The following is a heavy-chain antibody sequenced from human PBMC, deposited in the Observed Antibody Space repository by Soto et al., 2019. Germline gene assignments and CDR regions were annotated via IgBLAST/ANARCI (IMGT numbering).Heavy chain of an antibody. V-gene: IGHV3-21*01. CDR2: ISSTSSYI. D-gene: IGHD5-18*01. J-gene: IGHJ5*02. Sequence: EVQLVESGGGLVKPRGSLRLSCAASGFTFSSYSMNWVRQAPGKGLEWVSYISSTSSYIYYADSVKGRFTISRDNAKNSLYLQMNSLRAEDTAVYYCARSGYSYGRNWFDPWGQGTLVTVSS. CDR1: GFTFSSYS. CDR3: ARSGYSYGRNWFDP.